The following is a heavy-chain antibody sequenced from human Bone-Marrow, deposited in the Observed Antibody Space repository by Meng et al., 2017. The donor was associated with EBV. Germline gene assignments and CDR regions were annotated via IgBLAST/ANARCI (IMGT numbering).Heavy chain of an antibody. CDR1: VYTFISYA. CDR2: INTGNGKT. CDR3: ARDPSDCSSTSCFFLGRTWFDP. J-gene: IGHJ5*02. Sequence: QVQFVQSGAEGKKPGASVKVSCKASVYTFISYAMHWVRQAPGQRLEWMGWINTGNGKTKSSQNFQGRVSITSDTSASTADMELSSLRSEDSAVYYCARDPSDCSSTSCFFLGRTWFDPWGQGTLVTVAS. V-gene: IGHV1-3*04. D-gene: IGHD2-2*01.